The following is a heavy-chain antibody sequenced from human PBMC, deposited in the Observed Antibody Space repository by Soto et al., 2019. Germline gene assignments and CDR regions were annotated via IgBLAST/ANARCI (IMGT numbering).Heavy chain of an antibody. CDR1: GGSFSGYF. J-gene: IGHJ6*02. CDR3: VRTGMDV. V-gene: IGHV4-34*01. Sequence: SETLSLTSAVYGGSFSGYFWSWIRQPPGKGLEWIGEINHSGYTNYSPSLKSRVTISIDTSRSQFLLKLSSVPAAGTGVYYCVRTGMDVWGQGTKVTVSS. CDR2: INHSGYT.